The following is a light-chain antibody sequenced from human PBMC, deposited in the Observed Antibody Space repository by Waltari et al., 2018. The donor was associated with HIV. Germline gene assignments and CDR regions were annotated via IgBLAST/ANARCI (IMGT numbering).Light chain of an antibody. CDR2: NTN. CDR3: VLYMGSGIWV. V-gene: IGLV8-61*01. Sequence: QTVVTQEPSLSVSPGGTVTLTCGLSSGSVSTRYYPSWYQQTPGQAPRTLIYNTNIRSSGVSYRFSGSILGNKAALTITGTQADDECDYYCVLYMGSGIWVFGGGTKLTVL. J-gene: IGLJ3*02. CDR1: SGSVSTRYY.